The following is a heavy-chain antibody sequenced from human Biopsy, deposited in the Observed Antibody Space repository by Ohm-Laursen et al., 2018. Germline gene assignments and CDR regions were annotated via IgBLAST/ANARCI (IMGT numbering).Heavy chain of an antibody. J-gene: IGHJ4*02. CDR1: GFTFTNYG. D-gene: IGHD5-18*01. V-gene: IGHV3-33*08. CDR3: ARNVRGYNYGLLEY. Sequence: SLRLSCSASGFTFTNYGMQWVRQAPGKGLEWVAFIFYDGSNTYYADSVKGRFTISRDNSKNKLYLDMINLRAEDTAIYYCARNVRGYNYGLLEYWGQGVMVTVSS. CDR2: IFYDGSNT.